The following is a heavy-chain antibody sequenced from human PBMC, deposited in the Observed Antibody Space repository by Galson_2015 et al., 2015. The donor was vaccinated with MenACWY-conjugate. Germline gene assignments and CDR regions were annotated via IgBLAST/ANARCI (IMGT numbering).Heavy chain of an antibody. CDR2: ISWNSANI. V-gene: IGHV3-9*01. Sequence: SLRLSCAASGFTFDDYAMHWVRQAPGKGLEWVSGISWNSANIGYADSVKGRFTISRDNAKNSLYLQMNSLRAEDTALYYCAKDFTLDVTSTWSGLDVWGQGTTVTVSS. CDR1: GFTFDDYA. D-gene: IGHD3-16*01. J-gene: IGHJ6*02. CDR3: AKDFTLDVTSTWSGLDV.